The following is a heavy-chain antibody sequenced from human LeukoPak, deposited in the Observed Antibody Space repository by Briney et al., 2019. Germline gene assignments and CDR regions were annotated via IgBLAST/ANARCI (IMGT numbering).Heavy chain of an antibody. CDR2: IYYSGST. J-gene: IGHJ5*01. CDR3: ARVWGTIDS. V-gene: IGHV4-59*01. D-gene: IGHD3-16*01. Sequence: SETLSLTCTVSGGSISSYYWSWIRQPPGEGLEWIGYIYYSGSTNYNPSLKSRVAISVDTSKNQFSLNLRSVTAADTAVYYCARVWGTIDSWGQGTLVTVSS. CDR1: GGSISSYY.